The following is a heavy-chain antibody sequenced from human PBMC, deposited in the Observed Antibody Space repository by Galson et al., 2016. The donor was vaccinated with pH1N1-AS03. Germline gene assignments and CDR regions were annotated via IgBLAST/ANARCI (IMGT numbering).Heavy chain of an antibody. Sequence: SVKVSCKASGGTFGSYAVSWVRQAPGQGLEWMGGIIPIFGTRHYAQRFQGRVTITADESTTTVSMQLSSLRFEDTAVYYCARDVSGSYGLDDWGQGTQVTVSS. D-gene: IGHD1-26*01. V-gene: IGHV1-69*13. CDR3: ARDVSGSYGLDD. CDR1: GGTFGSYA. CDR2: IIPIFGTR. J-gene: IGHJ4*02.